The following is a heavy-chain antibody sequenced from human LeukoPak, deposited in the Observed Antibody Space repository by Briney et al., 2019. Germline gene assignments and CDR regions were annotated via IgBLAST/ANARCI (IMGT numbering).Heavy chain of an antibody. V-gene: IGHV1-8*01. CDR3: ARRIRGAPTDY. D-gene: IGHD3-10*01. CDR1: RYTFTPYD. CDR2: MNPNSGNT. Sequence: ASVKVSCKASRYTFTPYDLNWVRQATGQGLEWMGWMNPNSGNTGYAQKFQGSVTMTRNISITTAYMELSNLTSEDTAVYYCARRIRGAPTDYWGQGTLVTVSS. J-gene: IGHJ4*02.